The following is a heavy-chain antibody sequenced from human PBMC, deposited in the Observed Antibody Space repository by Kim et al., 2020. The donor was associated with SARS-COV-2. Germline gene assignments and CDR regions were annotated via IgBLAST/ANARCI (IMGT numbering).Heavy chain of an antibody. Sequence: GGSLRLSCAASGFAFNNYAMSWVRQAPGKGLDWVATSGATAYYADSVKGRFTISRDNSKNTLYLQMNSLRAEDTALYFCANIRYGSGSLGYAWGQGTLVTVSS. D-gene: IGHD3-10*01. CDR3: ANIRYGSGSLGYA. CDR1: GFAFNNYA. CDR2: SGATA. J-gene: IGHJ5*02. V-gene: IGHV3-23*01.